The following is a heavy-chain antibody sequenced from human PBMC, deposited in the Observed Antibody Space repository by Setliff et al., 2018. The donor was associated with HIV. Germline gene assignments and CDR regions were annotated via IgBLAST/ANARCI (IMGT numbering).Heavy chain of an antibody. J-gene: IGHJ5*02. D-gene: IGHD3-22*01. Sequence: SETLSLTCTVSGGSISSGGYFWSWIRQLPGKGLEWIGYIYYSGSTFYNPSLKSRVTISVDTAKNQFSLKLTSVTAADTAVYYCARHSGITMIVVVIIDWFDPWGQGTLVTVSS. V-gene: IGHV4-31*03. CDR1: GGSISSGGYF. CDR2: IYYSGST. CDR3: ARHSGITMIVVVIIDWFDP.